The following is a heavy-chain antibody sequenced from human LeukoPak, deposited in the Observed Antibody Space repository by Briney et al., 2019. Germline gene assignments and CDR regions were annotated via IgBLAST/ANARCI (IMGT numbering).Heavy chain of an antibody. Sequence: PSETLSLTXTVSGGSISSYYWSWIRQPPGKGLEWIGYIYYSGSTNYNPSLKSRVTISVDTSKNQFSLKLSSVTAADTAVYYCAREISSSSYYFDYWGQGTLVTVSS. CDR2: IYYSGST. CDR1: GGSISSYY. CDR3: AREISSSSYYFDY. V-gene: IGHV4-59*01. J-gene: IGHJ4*02. D-gene: IGHD6-6*01.